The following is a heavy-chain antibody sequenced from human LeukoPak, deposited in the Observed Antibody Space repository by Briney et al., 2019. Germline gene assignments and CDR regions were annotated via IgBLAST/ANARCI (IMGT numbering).Heavy chain of an antibody. CDR2: INDSGRI. V-gene: IGHV4-34*01. Sequence: SETLSLTCAVYGGSFSNYYWSWIRQPPGKRLEWIGEINDSGRINYNPSLLSRVTVSVDPSKNQFSLSLTSVTATDTAVYYCARRWNYGRNYYIDVWGKGATVSVSS. J-gene: IGHJ6*03. CDR3: ARRWNYGRNYYIDV. D-gene: IGHD1-7*01. CDR1: GGSFSNYY.